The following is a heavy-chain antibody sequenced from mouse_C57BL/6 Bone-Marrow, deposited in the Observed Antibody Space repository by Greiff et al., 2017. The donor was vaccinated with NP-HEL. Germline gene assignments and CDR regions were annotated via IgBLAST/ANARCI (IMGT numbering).Heavy chain of an antibody. CDR3: ARWGYGSRCAMDY. V-gene: IGHV1-81*01. Sequence: QVQLQQSGAELARPGASVKLSCKASGYTFTSSGISWVKQRTGQGLEWIGEIYPRSGNTYYNEKFKGKATLTADKSSSTAYMELRSLTSEDSAVYFCARWGYGSRCAMDYWGQGTSVTVSS. J-gene: IGHJ4*01. CDR1: GYTFTSSG. CDR2: IYPRSGNT. D-gene: IGHD1-1*01.